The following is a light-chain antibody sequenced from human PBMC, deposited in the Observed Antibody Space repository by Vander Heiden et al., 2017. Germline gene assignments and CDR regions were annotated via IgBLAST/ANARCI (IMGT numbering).Light chain of an antibody. J-gene: IGLJ2*01. CDR1: SSDVGKYDY. Sequence: QSPLTQPRSVSGSPGQSVTISCTGTSSDVGKYDYVYWYQHNPGKAPRLMIYDVSERPSGVPDRFSGSKSGNTASLTISGLQAEDEADFYCCSYAGSFTLVFGGGTKLTVL. CDR2: DVS. V-gene: IGLV2-11*01. CDR3: CSYAGSFTLV.